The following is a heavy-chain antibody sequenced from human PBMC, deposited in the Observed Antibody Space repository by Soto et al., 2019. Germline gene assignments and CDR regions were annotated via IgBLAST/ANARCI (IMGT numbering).Heavy chain of an antibody. D-gene: IGHD6-19*01. CDR2: ISVDGRDT. J-gene: IGHJ4*01. V-gene: IGHV3-74*03. CDR3: IRAPEQRPIDY. CDR1: ALSRCRWS. Sequence: GGSLRLACAASALSRCRWSMHWVLQVPGKGLLWVSRISVDGRDTTYADSVKGRFTFSRDNAKNTLYLQMDSPRAEDTAVYYYIRAPEQRPIDYCGHGSLVTVSS.